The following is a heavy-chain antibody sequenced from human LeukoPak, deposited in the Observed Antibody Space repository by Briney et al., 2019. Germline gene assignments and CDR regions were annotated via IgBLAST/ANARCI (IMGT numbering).Heavy chain of an antibody. CDR3: AKDDSSGYLGVLYYFDY. CDR2: ISSSGSTI. D-gene: IGHD3-22*01. V-gene: IGHV3-48*03. CDR1: GFTFSSYE. J-gene: IGHJ4*02. Sequence: TGGSLRLSCAASGFTFSSYEMNWVRQAPGKGLEWVSYISSSGSTIYYADSVKGRFTISRDNSKNTLYLQMNSLRAEDTAVYYCAKDDSSGYLGVLYYFDYWGQGTLVTVSS.